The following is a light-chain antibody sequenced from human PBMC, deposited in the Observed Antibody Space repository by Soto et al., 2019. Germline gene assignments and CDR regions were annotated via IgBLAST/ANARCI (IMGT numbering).Light chain of an antibody. Sequence: QSALTQPASVSGSPGQSVTISCTGTNSDVGGYHFVSWYQHHPDKAPKLVIFEVYKRPSGVSNRFSGSKSDNTASLIISGLQVEDEAHYYCSSYRSSGPLRLFVGGTKLTVL. J-gene: IGLJ3*02. CDR2: EVY. CDR3: SSYRSSGPLRL. CDR1: NSDVGGYHF. V-gene: IGLV2-14*01.